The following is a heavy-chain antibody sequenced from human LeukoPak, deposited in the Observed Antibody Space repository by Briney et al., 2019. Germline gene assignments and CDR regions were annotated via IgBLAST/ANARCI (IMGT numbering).Heavy chain of an antibody. CDR1: GFTFSSYG. CDR2: ISYDGSNK. V-gene: IGHV3-30*18. Sequence: PGGSLRLSCAASGFTFSSYGMHWVRQAPGKALEWVAVISYDGSNKYYADSVKGRFTISRDNSKNTLYLQMNSLRAEDTAVYYCAKDPEIAAADTRLAGYFDYWGQGTLVTVSS. D-gene: IGHD6-13*01. CDR3: AKDPEIAAADTRLAGYFDY. J-gene: IGHJ4*02.